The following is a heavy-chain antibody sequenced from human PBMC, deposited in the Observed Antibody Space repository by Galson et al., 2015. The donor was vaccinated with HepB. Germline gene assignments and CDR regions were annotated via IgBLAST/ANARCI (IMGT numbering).Heavy chain of an antibody. CDR2: IIPILGIA. D-gene: IGHD6-13*01. V-gene: IGHV1-69*02. Sequence: SVKVSCKASGGTFSSYTISWVRQAPGQGLEWMGRIIPILGIANYAQKFQGRVTITADKSTSTAYMELSSLRSEDTAVYYCARVSGAAAVYYYGMDVWGQGTTVTVSS. CDR1: GGTFSSYT. CDR3: ARVSGAAAVYYYGMDV. J-gene: IGHJ6*02.